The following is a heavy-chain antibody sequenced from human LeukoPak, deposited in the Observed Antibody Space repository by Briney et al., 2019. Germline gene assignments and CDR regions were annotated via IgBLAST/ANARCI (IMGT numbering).Heavy chain of an antibody. Sequence: SETLSLTCTVSGGAISSYYWSWIRQPPGKGLEWIGYIYYSGSTNYNPSLKSRVTISIDTSKTQFSLNLTSVATADTAVYYCANSVIVDRVDYWGQGTLVTVSS. CDR1: GGAISSYY. CDR3: ANSVIVDRVDY. J-gene: IGHJ4*02. V-gene: IGHV4-59*08. CDR2: IYYSGST. D-gene: IGHD3-22*01.